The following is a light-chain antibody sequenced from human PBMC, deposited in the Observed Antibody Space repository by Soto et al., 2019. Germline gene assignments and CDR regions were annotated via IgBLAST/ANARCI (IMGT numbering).Light chain of an antibody. CDR1: QSVSSN. Sequence: ELVMTQSPATLSVTAGERATVYCTASQSVSSNFSWYQQQPGQPPRLLIYGASTRATGIPARFSGSGSGTEFTLTIICLRSEDFPVYSCQQYNSLWTFGQGTKVDIK. CDR2: GAS. J-gene: IGKJ1*01. V-gene: IGKV3-15*01. CDR3: QQYNSLWT.